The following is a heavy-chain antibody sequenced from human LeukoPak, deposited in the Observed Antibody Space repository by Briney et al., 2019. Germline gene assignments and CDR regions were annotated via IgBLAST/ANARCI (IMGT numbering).Heavy chain of an antibody. D-gene: IGHD2-15*01. CDR2: IYYSGST. CDR3: ARRQVVVAAFDY. CDR1: GGSISSYY. V-gene: IGHV4-59*12. J-gene: IGHJ4*02. Sequence: SETLSLTCTVSGGSISSYYWSWIRQPPGKGLEWIGYIYYSGSTNYNPSLKSQVTISVDTSKNQFSLKLSSVTAADTAVYYCARRQVVVAAFDYWGQGTLVTVSS.